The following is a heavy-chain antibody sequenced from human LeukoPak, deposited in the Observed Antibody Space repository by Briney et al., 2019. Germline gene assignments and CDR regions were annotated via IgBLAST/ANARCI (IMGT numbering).Heavy chain of an antibody. D-gene: IGHD2-21*01. CDR2: ISGSGGNT. J-gene: IGHJ4*02. V-gene: IGHV3-23*01. CDR1: GFTFSSYA. CDR3: ARPGGHWSSSPFDY. Sequence: PARRSLRLSCAASGFTFSSYAMGWVRQHPGKGLEWVSGISGSGGNTYYADSVKGRFTLSRDNTKTTLNLHRDSLRAEDTAVYYCARPGGHWSSSPFDYWGQGTLVTVSS.